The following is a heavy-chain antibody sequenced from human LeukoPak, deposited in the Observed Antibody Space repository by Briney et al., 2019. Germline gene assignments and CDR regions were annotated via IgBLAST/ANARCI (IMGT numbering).Heavy chain of an antibody. Sequence: ASVKVSCKASGYTFTSYGISWVRQAPGQGLEWMGWISAYNGNTNYAQKLQGRGTMTTDTSTSTAYMELRSLRSDDTAVYYCARAHQWLAGRSWFDPWGQGTLVTVSS. CDR3: ARAHQWLAGRSWFDP. D-gene: IGHD6-19*01. CDR1: GYTFTSYG. V-gene: IGHV1-18*01. J-gene: IGHJ5*02. CDR2: ISAYNGNT.